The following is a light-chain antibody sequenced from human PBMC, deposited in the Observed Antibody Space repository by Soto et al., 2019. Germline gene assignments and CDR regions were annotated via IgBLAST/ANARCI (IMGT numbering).Light chain of an antibody. V-gene: IGKV1-39*01. J-gene: IGKJ4*01. CDR3: QQYGSSPLT. Sequence: DIQMTQSPSSLSASLGDRVTITCRASQNIYNYLNWYQHKPGKAPKLLIYATSTLQSGVPARFSGSGSGTDFTLTISRLEPEDFAVYYCQQYGSSPLTFGGGTKVDIK. CDR2: ATS. CDR1: QNIYNY.